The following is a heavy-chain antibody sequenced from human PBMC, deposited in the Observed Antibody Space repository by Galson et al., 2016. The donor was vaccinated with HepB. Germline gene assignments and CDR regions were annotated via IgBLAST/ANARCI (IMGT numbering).Heavy chain of an antibody. CDR3: VTWLQVHFDH. CDR2: INNNGDNR. Sequence: SLRLSCAASGFTFSNCPMIWVRQAPGKGLEWVATINNNGDNRHYADSVMGRFTISRDNFPNTVSLQMNSLRDDDTAVYYCVTWLQVHFDHWGRGILVTVSS. J-gene: IGHJ4*02. V-gene: IGHV3-23*01. CDR1: GFTFSNCP. D-gene: IGHD6-19*01.